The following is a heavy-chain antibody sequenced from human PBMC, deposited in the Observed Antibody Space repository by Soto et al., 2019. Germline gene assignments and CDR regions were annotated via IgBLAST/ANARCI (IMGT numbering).Heavy chain of an antibody. CDR2: IIPMVGTP. Sequence: QAQLVQSGAEVKRPGSSVKVSCKASGDTFSSYSISWVRQAPGQGLEWMGRIIPMVGTPNYAQKFQGRVTFSADKSTSTAYMVLNSLISDDTGVYYCATDGGSTSSSAYNYFMDVWGKGTPVTVSS. CDR1: GDTFSSYS. CDR3: ATDGGSTSSSAYNYFMDV. J-gene: IGHJ6*03. D-gene: IGHD3-16*01. V-gene: IGHV1-69*08.